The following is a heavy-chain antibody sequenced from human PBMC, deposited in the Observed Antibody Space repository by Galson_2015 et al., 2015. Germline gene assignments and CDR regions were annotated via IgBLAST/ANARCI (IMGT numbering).Heavy chain of an antibody. D-gene: IGHD5-12*01. J-gene: IGHJ3*02. V-gene: IGHV3-74*01. CDR1: GFPFSRYW. Sequence: LRLSCATSGFPFSRYWMHWVRQAPGKGLVWVSRINTDGTTTNYADSVEGRFTLSRDNAKNTLYLQMNSLSAEDTAVYYCAREGSIVATPFDIWGQGTMVTVSS. CDR2: INTDGTTT. CDR3: AREGSIVATPFDI.